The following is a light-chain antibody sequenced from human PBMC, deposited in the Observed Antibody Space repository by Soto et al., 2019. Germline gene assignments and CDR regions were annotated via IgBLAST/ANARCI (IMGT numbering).Light chain of an antibody. CDR1: QSVSSSY. V-gene: IGKV3-20*01. CDR2: GAS. J-gene: IGKJ5*01. Sequence: EIVLTQSPGTLSLSPGERATLSCRASQSVSSSYLAGYQQKPGQPPRLLIYGASSRATGLPDRFSGSGSGTDVTLTISRLEPEDFAVYYCQQYGSSPPITFGQGTRLEIK. CDR3: QQYGSSPPIT.